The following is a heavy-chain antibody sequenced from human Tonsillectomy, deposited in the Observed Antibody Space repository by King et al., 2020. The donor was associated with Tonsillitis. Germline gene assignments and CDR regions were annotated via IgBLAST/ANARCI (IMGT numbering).Heavy chain of an antibody. J-gene: IGHJ4*02. CDR2: IKHDGSET. D-gene: IGHD7-27*01. CDR1: DLTFSTYW. V-gene: IGHV3-7*01. Sequence: QLVQSGGGLVQPGGSLRLSCAASDLTFSTYWMSWIRQAPGKGREWGANIKHDGSETTYVDCVKGRFTVPRDKAKNSLYLEMNRLRAEDTALYYCARNPAWGALDSWGQGALVTVSS. CDR3: ARNPAWGALDS.